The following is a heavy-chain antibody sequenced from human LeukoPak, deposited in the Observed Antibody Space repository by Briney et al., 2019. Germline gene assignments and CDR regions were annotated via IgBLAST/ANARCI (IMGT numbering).Heavy chain of an antibody. CDR1: GLTVSSNS. CDR3: ATSRGSWPDYFDY. CDR2: IYSGGST. D-gene: IGHD6-13*01. J-gene: IGHJ4*02. Sequence: GGSLRLSCAASGLTVSSNSMSWVRQAPGKGLEWVSFIYSGGSTYYADSVKGRFTISRDNAKNPLYLQMNSLRAEDTAVYYCATSRGSWPDYFDYWGQGTLVTVSS. V-gene: IGHV3-53*01.